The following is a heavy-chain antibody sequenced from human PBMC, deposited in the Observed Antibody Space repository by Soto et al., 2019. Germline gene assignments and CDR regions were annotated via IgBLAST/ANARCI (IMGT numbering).Heavy chain of an antibody. J-gene: IGHJ5*02. CDR2: ISYDGSSK. Sequence: QVQLVESGGGVVQPGRSLRLSCAASGFTFSSYAMHWVRQAPGKGLEWVALISYDGSSKYYADSVKGRFTISRDNSKNTLYLQMNSLRAEDTAVYYCARRGFDPWGQGTLVTVSS. V-gene: IGHV3-30-3*01. CDR1: GFTFSSYA. CDR3: ARRGFDP.